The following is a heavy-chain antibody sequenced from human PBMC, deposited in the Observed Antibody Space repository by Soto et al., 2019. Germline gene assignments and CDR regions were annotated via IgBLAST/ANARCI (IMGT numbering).Heavy chain of an antibody. V-gene: IGHV1-69*13. J-gene: IGHJ4*02. CDR2: IIPIFGTA. CDR1: GGAFSSYA. D-gene: IGHD5-12*01. CDR3: ARDRGDGYNYYFDY. Sequence: SVKVSCKASGGAFSSYAISWVRQAPGQGLEWMGGIIPIFGTANYAQKFQGRVTITADESTSTAYMELSSLRSEDTAVYYCARDRGDGYNYYFDYWGQGTLVTVSS.